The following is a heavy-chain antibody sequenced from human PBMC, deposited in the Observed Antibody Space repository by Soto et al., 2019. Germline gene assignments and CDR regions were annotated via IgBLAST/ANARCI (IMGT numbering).Heavy chain of an antibody. J-gene: IGHJ6*02. Sequence: SETLSLTCTVSGGSISSSSYYWGWIRQPPGKGLEWIGSIYYSGSTYYNPSLKSRVTISVDTSKNQFSLKLSSVTAADTAVYYCARTMVRGVFYYYGMDVWGQGTTVTVSS. V-gene: IGHV4-39*01. CDR1: GGSISSSSYY. CDR2: IYYSGST. D-gene: IGHD3-10*01. CDR3: ARTMVRGVFYYYGMDV.